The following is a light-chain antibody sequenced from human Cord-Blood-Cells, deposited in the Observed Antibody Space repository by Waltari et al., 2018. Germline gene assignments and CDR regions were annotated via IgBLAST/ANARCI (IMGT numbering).Light chain of an antibody. Sequence: DIQMTQSPSTPSASVGERVTITSRASQSISSWLAWSQQKPGKAPKLLIYDASSLGSGVPSRFSVSGSGTECTLTISSLQPDDFATYYCQQYNSYIFTFGPGTKVDIK. V-gene: IGKV1-5*01. CDR2: DAS. CDR1: QSISSW. CDR3: QQYNSYIFT. J-gene: IGKJ3*01.